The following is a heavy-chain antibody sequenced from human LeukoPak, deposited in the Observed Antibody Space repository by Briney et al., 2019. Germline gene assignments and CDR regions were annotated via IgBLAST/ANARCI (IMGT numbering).Heavy chain of an antibody. D-gene: IGHD3-22*01. CDR1: GYTFTSYG. Sequence: ASVKVSCKASGYTFTSYGISWVRQAPGQGLEWMGGISAYNGNTNYAQKLQGRVTMTTDTSTSTAYMELRSLRSDDTAVYYCASTMIVVVASDAFDIWGQGTMVTVST. J-gene: IGHJ3*02. V-gene: IGHV1-18*01. CDR2: ISAYNGNT. CDR3: ASTMIVVVASDAFDI.